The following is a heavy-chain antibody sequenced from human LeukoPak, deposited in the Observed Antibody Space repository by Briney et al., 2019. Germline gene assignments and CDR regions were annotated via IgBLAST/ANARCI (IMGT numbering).Heavy chain of an antibody. CDR2: ISAYNGNT. D-gene: IGHD4-23*01. J-gene: IGHJ5*02. V-gene: IGHV1-18*01. CDR1: GYTFTSYG. Sequence: ASVRVSCKASGYTFTSYGISWVRQAPGQGLEWMGWISAYNGNTNYAQTLQGRVTMTTDTSTSTAYMELRSLRSDDTAVYYCARDRPWPVATPGGYNWFDPWGQGTLVTVSS. CDR3: ARDRPWPVATPGGYNWFDP.